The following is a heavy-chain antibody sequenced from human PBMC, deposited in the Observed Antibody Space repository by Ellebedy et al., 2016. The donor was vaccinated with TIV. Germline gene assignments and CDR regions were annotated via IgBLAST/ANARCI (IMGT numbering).Heavy chain of an antibody. CDR3: ARGSSGWMAIDY. CDR2: ISAYNGNT. D-gene: IGHD6-19*01. Sequence: ASVKVSCKASGYTFTNYGISWVRQAPGQGLEWMGWISAYNGNTNYAEKFQDRVTMTTDTSTSTAYMELRSLRSDDTAVYYCARGSSGWMAIDYWGQGTLVTVSS. V-gene: IGHV1-18*01. CDR1: GYTFTNYG. J-gene: IGHJ4*02.